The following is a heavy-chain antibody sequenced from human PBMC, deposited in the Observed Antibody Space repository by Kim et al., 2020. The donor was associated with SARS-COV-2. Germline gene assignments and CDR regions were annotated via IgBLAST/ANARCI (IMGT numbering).Heavy chain of an antibody. CDR1: GGSISSSSYY. CDR3: ARSRIVLMVYAIDFFDY. Sequence: SETLSLTCTVSGGSISSSSYYWGWIRQPPGKGLEWIGSIYYSGSTYYNPSLKSRVTISVDTSKNQFSLKLSSVTAADTAVYYCARSRIVLMVYAIDFFDYWGQGTLVTVSS. J-gene: IGHJ4*02. V-gene: IGHV4-39*07. CDR2: IYYSGST. D-gene: IGHD2-8*01.